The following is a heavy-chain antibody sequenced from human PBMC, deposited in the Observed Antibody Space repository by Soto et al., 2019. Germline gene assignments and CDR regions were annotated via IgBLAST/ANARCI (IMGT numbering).Heavy chain of an antibody. V-gene: IGHV4-34*01. CDR3: ARGLPYDYVWGSYRSYGMDV. Sequence: SSETLSLTCAVYGGSFSGYYWSWIRQPPGKGLEWIGEINHSGSTNYNPSLKSRVTISVDTSKNQFSLKLSSVTAADTAVYYCARGLPYDYVWGSYRSYGMDVWGQGTTVTVSS. CDR2: INHSGST. CDR1: GGSFSGYY. J-gene: IGHJ6*02. D-gene: IGHD3-16*02.